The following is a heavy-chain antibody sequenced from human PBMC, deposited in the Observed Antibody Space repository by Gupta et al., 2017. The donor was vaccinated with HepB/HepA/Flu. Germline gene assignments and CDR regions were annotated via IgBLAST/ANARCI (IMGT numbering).Heavy chain of an antibody. Sequence: EVQFLKSGGDLIQPGGSLRLSCSASGFTFNSYDINWVRQAPGKGLEWVQHINGLGANTRYAEAVKGRLNISRDNAKNAMVLPMRSLPDEDRGVYYCAKCSDPLNLLWFSEDFFFWGPGTLGTGAS. D-gene: IGHD3-10*01. CDR3: AKCSDPLNLLWFSEDFFF. CDR1: GFTFNSYD. CDR2: INGLGANT. J-gene: IGHJ4*01. V-gene: IGHV3-23*01.